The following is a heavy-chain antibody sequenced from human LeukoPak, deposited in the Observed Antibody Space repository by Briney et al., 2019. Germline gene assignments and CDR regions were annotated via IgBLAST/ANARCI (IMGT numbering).Heavy chain of an antibody. CDR3: ARGGSYGAY. D-gene: IGHD1-26*01. CDR1: GFIFSSYE. J-gene: IGHJ4*02. CDR2: ISSSGSTI. V-gene: IGHV3-48*03. Sequence: GGSLRLSCAASGFIFSSYEMNWVRQAPGKGLEWVAYISSSGSTIYYADSVKGRFTISRDNAKNSLYLQVNSLRAEDTAVYYCARGGSYGAYWGQGTLVTVSS.